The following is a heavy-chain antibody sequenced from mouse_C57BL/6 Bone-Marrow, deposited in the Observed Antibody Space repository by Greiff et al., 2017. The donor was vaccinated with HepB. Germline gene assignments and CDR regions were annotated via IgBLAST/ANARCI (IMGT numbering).Heavy chain of an antibody. CDR1: GFTFTDYY. J-gene: IGHJ4*01. V-gene: IGHV14-2*01. CDR3: AGIYIDYDGAMDY. D-gene: IGHD2-4*01. CDR2: INPEDGDT. Sequence: VQLQQSGAELVKPGASVKLSCTASGFTFTDYYMHWVKQRTEQGLEWIGRINPEDGDTNYAPKFQSKATLTVDTSSNTAYLQLSSLTSEDTAVYYCAGIYIDYDGAMDYWGQGTSVTVSS.